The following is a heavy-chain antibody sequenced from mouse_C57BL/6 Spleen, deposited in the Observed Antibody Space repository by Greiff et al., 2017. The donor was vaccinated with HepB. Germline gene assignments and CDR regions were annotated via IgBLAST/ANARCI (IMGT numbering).Heavy chain of an antibody. CDR1: GYTFTDYE. CDR3: TREEVFDY. CDR2: IDPETGGT. J-gene: IGHJ2*01. V-gene: IGHV1-15*01. Sequence: VQGVESGAELVRPGASVTLSCKASGYTFTDYEMHWVKQTPVHGLEWIGAIDPETGGTAYNQKFKGKAILTADKSSSTAYMELRSLTSEDSAVYYCTREEVFDYWGQGTTLTVSS.